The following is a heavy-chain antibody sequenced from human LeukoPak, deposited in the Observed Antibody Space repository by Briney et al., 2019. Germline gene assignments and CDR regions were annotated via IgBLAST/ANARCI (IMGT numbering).Heavy chain of an antibody. Sequence: GGSLRLSCAASGFTFSDYYMSWIRQAPGKGLEWVSSISSTSNYIFYADSVKGRFTISRDNAKNSLYLQMNSLRAEDTAVYYCARDQSRGDYWGQGTLVAVSS. CDR3: ARDQSRGDY. J-gene: IGHJ4*02. V-gene: IGHV3-11*06. CDR2: ISSTSNYI. CDR1: GFTFSDYY. D-gene: IGHD3-16*01.